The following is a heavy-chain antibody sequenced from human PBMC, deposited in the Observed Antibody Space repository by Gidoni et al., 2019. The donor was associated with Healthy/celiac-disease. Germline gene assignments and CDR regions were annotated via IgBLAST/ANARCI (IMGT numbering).Heavy chain of an antibody. V-gene: IGHV3-11*01. CDR2: ITSGGTTM. CDR1: GVVFSDYY. D-gene: IGHD2-15*01. J-gene: IGHJ6*02. CDR3: ARNTPLVGYGMDV. Sequence: QVQLVESGGDLVKPGGSLRLSCAASGVVFSDYYMTWIRQAPGKGLEWVSYITSGGTTMYYADSVKGLFTISRDNAKNSLYLQMHSLRAEDTAVYYCARNTPLVGYGMDVWGQGTTVTVSS.